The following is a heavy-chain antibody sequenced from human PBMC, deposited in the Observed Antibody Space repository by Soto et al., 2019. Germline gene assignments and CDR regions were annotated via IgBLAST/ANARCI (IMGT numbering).Heavy chain of an antibody. CDR3: ASNGEDSSGHKNDY. Sequence: KASETLSLTCTVSGGSVSSGSYYWSWIRQPPGKGLEWIGYIYYSGSTNYNPSLKSRVTISVDTSKNQFSLKLSSVTAADTAVYYCASNGEDSSGHKNDYWGQGTLVTVSS. CDR2: IYYSGST. V-gene: IGHV4-61*01. D-gene: IGHD3-22*01. J-gene: IGHJ4*02. CDR1: GGSVSSGSYY.